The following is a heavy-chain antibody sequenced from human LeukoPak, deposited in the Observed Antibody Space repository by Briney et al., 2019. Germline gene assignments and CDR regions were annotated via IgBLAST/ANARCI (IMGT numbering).Heavy chain of an antibody. Sequence: PGGSLRLSCAASGFTFSTYSMNWARQAPGKGLEWVSYITGSSSTIYYADSVKGRFTVSRDNARNTLYLQMNSLRAEDTAVYYCARDRLLYYYDSGPTGHFQHWGQGTLVTV. J-gene: IGHJ1*01. CDR3: ARDRLLYYYDSGPTGHFQH. CDR2: ITGSSSTI. D-gene: IGHD3-22*01. V-gene: IGHV3-48*04. CDR1: GFTFSTYS.